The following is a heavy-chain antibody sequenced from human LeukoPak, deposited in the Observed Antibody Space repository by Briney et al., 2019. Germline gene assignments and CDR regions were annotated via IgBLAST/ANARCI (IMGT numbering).Heavy chain of an antibody. D-gene: IGHD3-22*01. Sequence: PWETLSLTCSVSGGSISSYYWSWIRQPAGKGLEWIGRIYTSGSANYNPSLKSRVTISVDTSKNQLSLKLSSVTAADTAVYYCAREPGFDSSGYLNWFDPWGQGTLVTVSS. CDR3: AREPGFDSSGYLNWFDP. CDR1: GGSISSYY. V-gene: IGHV4-4*07. CDR2: IYTSGSA. J-gene: IGHJ5*02.